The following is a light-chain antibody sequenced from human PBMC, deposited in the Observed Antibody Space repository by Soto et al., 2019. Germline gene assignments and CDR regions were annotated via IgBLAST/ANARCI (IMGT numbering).Light chain of an antibody. CDR3: QQCGSYYT. Sequence: DIQMTQSPYTLSASVGDRVTFTCRASQNINTWLAWYQQRPGKAPKLLIYKASTLKRGVPSRFSGSGSGTEFTLTISRLQPDDFATYYCQQCGSYYTFGQGTRWIS. CDR2: KAS. CDR1: QNINTW. V-gene: IGKV1-5*03. J-gene: IGKJ2*01.